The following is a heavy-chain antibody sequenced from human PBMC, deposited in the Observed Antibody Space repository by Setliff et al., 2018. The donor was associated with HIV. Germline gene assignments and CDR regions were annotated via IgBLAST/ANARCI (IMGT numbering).Heavy chain of an antibody. CDR1: GGSFSSYA. J-gene: IGHJ6*03. D-gene: IGHD3-16*01. V-gene: IGHV1-69*05. CDR2: IIPIFGTA. CDR3: ASRAGLGYMDV. Sequence: SVKVSCKASGGSFSSYAISWVRQAPGQGLEWMGGIIPIFGTAKYAQKFQGRVTMDTDTSTSTAYMELSSLRSEDTAVYYCASRAGLGYMDVWGKGTTVTVSS.